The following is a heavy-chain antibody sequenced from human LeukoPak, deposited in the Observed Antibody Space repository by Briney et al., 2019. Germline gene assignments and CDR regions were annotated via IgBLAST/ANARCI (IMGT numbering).Heavy chain of an antibody. CDR1: GGSISSSNYY. V-gene: IGHV4-39*07. Sequence: PSETLSLTCTVSGGSISSSNYYWGWIRQPPGKGLEWIGSIYYSGSTYYNPSLKSRVTISVDTSKNQFSLKLSSVTAADTAVYYCARDPRAAAGTGSYWGQGTLVTVSS. CDR2: IYYSGST. J-gene: IGHJ4*02. CDR3: ARDPRAAAGTGSY. D-gene: IGHD6-13*01.